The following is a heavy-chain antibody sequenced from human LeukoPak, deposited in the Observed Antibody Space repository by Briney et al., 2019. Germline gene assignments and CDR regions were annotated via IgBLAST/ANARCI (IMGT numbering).Heavy chain of an antibody. CDR3: VRESGYTYGL. CDR1: GFTFSGYW. CDR2: IMSDGKTT. J-gene: IGHJ4*02. D-gene: IGHD5-24*01. V-gene: IGHV3-74*01. Sequence: GGSLRLSCTASGFTFSGYWMHWVRQVPGKGLVWVSHIMSDGKTTNYADSVKGRFTISRDNAKNTLYLQMNSLRVEDTAVYYCVRESGYTYGLWGQGSLVTVSS.